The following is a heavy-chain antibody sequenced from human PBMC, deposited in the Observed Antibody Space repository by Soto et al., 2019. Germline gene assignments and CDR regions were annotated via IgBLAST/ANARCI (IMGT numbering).Heavy chain of an antibody. CDR2: ISYSGDT. CDR1: GVSISNYY. D-gene: IGHD6-13*01. V-gene: IGHV4-59*01. CDR3: ARSWQGSRYSGWFDP. Sequence: VQLQESGPSLVKPSETLSLTCTVSGVSISNYYWTWIRQPPGKGLEWIGFISYSGDTTYNPSLKSRVTIXXAXSXXQFSLTLSSVTAADTAMYYCARSWQGSRYSGWFDPWGQGIRVTVSS. J-gene: IGHJ5*02.